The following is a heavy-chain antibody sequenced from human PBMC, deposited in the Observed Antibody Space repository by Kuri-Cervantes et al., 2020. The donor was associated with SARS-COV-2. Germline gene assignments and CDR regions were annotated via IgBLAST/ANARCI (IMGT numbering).Heavy chain of an antibody. D-gene: IGHD3-16*01. CDR2: INPNSGGT. J-gene: IGHJ3*02. Sequence: ASVKVSCKASGYTFTGYYMHWVRQAPGQGLEWMGWINPNSGGTNYAQKCQGRVTMTRDTSISTAYMELSRLRSDDTAVYYCARGPRQGGQSYESDAFDIWGQGTMVTVSS. V-gene: IGHV1-2*02. CDR3: ARGPRQGGQSYESDAFDI. CDR1: GYTFTGYY.